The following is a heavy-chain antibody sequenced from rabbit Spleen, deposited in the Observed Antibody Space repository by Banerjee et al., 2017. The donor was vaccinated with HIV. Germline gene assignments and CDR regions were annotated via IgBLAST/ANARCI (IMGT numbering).Heavy chain of an antibody. CDR3: ARDLVAVIGWNFNL. J-gene: IGHJ4*01. CDR2: IAGSSSGFT. CDR1: GFSFSSSDY. Sequence: EQLEESGGGLVKPEGSLTLTCKASGFSFSSSDYICWVRQAPGKGLEWISCIAGSSSGFTYSATWAKGRFTISKTSSTTVTLQMTSLTAADTATYFCARDLVAVIGWNFNLWGPGTLVTVS. V-gene: IGHV1S45*01. D-gene: IGHD1-1*01.